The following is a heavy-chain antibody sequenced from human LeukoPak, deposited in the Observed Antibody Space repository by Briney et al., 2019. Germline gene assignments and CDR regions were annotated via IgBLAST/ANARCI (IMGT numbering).Heavy chain of an antibody. D-gene: IGHD5-24*01. CDR2: IYTSGST. V-gene: IGHV4-4*07. Sequence: PSETLSLTCTVSGGSISSYYWSWIRQPAGKGLEWIGRIYTSGSTNYNPSLKSRATMSVDTSKNQFSLKLSSVTAADTAVYYCASSMATIDAFDIWGQGTMVTVSS. J-gene: IGHJ3*02. CDR1: GGSISSYY. CDR3: ASSMATIDAFDI.